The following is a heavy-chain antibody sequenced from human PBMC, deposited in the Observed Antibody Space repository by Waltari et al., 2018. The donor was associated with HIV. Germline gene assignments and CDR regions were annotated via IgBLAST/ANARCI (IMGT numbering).Heavy chain of an antibody. D-gene: IGHD3-16*01. CDR1: GFTFSSYG. CDR3: ARDGRSYANAFDI. V-gene: IGHV3-33*01. J-gene: IGHJ3*02. CDR2: IWYDGSNK. Sequence: QVQLVESGGGVVQPGRSLRLSCAASGFTFSSYGMHWVRQAPGKGLEWVAVIWYDGSNKYYADSVKGRFTISRDNSKNTLYLQMNSLRAEDTAMYYCARDGRSYANAFDIWGQGTMVTVSS.